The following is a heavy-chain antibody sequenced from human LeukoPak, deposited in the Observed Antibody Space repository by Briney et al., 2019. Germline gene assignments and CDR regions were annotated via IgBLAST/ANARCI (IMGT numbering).Heavy chain of an antibody. D-gene: IGHD6-6*01. CDR3: AREVVDSISSGWYFDL. J-gene: IGHJ2*01. CDR1: GFTFSISD. CDR2: IGRGGDT. V-gene: IGHV3-13*01. Sequence: GGSLRLSCAASGFTFSISDMHWVRQATGKSLEWVSAIGRGGDTYYPDSVKGRFIISRENAKNSLYLQMDSLRVGDTAVYYCAREVVDSISSGWYFDLWGRGTLVTVSS.